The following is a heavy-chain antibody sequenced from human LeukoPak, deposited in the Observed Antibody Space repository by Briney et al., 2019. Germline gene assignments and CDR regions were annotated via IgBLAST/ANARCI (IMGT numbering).Heavy chain of an antibody. CDR2: ISGSGGST. Sequence: GGSLRLSCAASGFTFSSYAMSWVRQAPGKGLEWVSAISGSGGSTYYADSVKGRFTISRDNSKNTLYLQMNSLRAEDTAVYYCAKXRRSGQDQDYCYYYXMDXWGKXXXVT. V-gene: IGHV3-23*01. CDR3: AKXRRSGQDQDYCYYYXMDX. D-gene: IGHD3-3*01. CDR1: GFTFSSYA. J-gene: IGHJ6*03.